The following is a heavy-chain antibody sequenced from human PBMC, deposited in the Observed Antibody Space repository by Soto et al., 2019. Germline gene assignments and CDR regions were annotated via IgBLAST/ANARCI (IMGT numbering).Heavy chain of an antibody. J-gene: IGHJ6*02. D-gene: IGHD4-17*01. CDR1: GFTFSSYG. CDR2: ISYDGSNK. CDR3: AKDRAPREYYGGYYYYGMDV. Sequence: QVQLVESGGGVVQPGRSLRLSCAASGFTFSSYGMHWVRQAPGKGLEWVAVISYDGSNKYYADSVKGRFTISRDNSKNTLYLRMNSLRPEDTAVYYCAKDRAPREYYGGYYYYGMDVWGQGTTVTVSS. V-gene: IGHV3-30*18.